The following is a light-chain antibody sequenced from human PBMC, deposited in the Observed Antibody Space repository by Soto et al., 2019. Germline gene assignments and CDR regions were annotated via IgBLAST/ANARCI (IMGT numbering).Light chain of an antibody. CDR3: QHSYSTRT. CDR2: AAS. CDR1: QDIGAY. V-gene: IGKV1-39*01. Sequence: DIQMTQSPSSLSASIGDRVTISCRASQDIGAYVNWYQHKQGKAPRVLMYAASNLKSGVPPRFSGSGVGRDFTLTISDLQPEDFATYYCQHSYSTRTFGQGTKVDNK. J-gene: IGKJ1*01.